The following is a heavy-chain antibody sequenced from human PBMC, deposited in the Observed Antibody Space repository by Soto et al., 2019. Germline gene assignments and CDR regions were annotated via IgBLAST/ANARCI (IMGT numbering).Heavy chain of an antibody. CDR1: GYTFTGYY. CDR3: AGAGLPFAY. Sequence: QVQLVQSGAEVKKPGASVKVSCKTSGYTFTGYYIHWVRQAPGQGLEWMALINPNSGDTNYGHKFQGRVTLTSDTSINTVYMEVTGLSFDDTAVYYCAGAGLPFAYWGQGTLVTVFS. D-gene: IGHD2-21*01. V-gene: IGHV1-2*02. CDR2: INPNSGDT. J-gene: IGHJ1*01.